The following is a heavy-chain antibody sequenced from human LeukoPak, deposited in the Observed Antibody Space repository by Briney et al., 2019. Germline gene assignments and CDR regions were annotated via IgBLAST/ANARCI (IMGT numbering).Heavy chain of an antibody. CDR3: AKGQRACYYYGMDV. J-gene: IGHJ6*02. CDR1: GRSFDDNG. CDR2: ITYNSLTT. D-gene: IGHD2-21*01. Sequence: RTGGSLRLSCTASGRSFDDNGMSWIRQLPGKGLEWVAGITYNSLTTGYADSVKGRFTISRDNAKNSLYLQMNSLRAEDTALYYCAKGQRACYYYGMDVWGQGTTVTVSS. V-gene: IGHV3-20*04.